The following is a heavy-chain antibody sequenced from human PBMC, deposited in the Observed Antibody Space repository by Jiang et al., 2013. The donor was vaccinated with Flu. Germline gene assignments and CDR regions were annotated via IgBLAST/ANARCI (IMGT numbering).Heavy chain of an antibody. CDR1: GFSLRSSEVG. V-gene: IGHV2-5*02. CDR2: IYGDDDK. CDR3: AHRRYYNSGGYTRWD. J-gene: IGHJ4*02. D-gene: IGHD3-22*01. Sequence: KPTQTLTLTCTFSGFSLRSSEVGVGWIRQPPGKALEWLALIYGDDDKRYSLSLQSRLTITKDTSRNQVVLTMTNMDPVDTATYYCAHRRYYNSGGYTRWDWGQGTLVTVSS.